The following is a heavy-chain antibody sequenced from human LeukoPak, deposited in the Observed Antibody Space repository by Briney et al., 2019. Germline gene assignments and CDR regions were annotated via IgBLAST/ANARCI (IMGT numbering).Heavy chain of an antibody. V-gene: IGHV1-2*02. CDR1: GYTFTGYY. Sequence: GAPVKVSCKASGYTFTGYYMHWVRQAPGQGLEWMGWINPNSGGTNYAQKFQGRVTMTRDTSISTAYMELSRLRSDDTAVYYCARERITMVRGAKSNWFDPWGQGTLVTVSS. CDR2: INPNSGGT. CDR3: ARERITMVRGAKSNWFDP. J-gene: IGHJ5*02. D-gene: IGHD3-10*01.